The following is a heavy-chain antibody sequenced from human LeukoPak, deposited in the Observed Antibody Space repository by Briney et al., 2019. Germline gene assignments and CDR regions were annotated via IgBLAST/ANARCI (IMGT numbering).Heavy chain of an antibody. CDR1: GGSISSSSYY. CDR2: IYYSGST. V-gene: IGHV4-39*07. Sequence: SETLSLTCTVSGGSISSSSYYWGWIRQPPGKGLEWIGSIYYSGSTYYNPSLKSRVTISVDTSKNQFSLKLSSVTAADTAVYYCAGSTVTTSGFDYWGQGTLVTVSS. CDR3: AGSTVTTSGFDY. J-gene: IGHJ4*02. D-gene: IGHD4-11*01.